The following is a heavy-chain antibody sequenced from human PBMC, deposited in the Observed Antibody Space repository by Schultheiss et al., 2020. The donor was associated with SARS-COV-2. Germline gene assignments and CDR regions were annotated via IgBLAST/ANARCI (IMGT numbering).Heavy chain of an antibody. Sequence: SETLSLTCTVSGGSVSSSSYYWGWIRQPPGKGLEWIGEINHSGNTNYNPSLKSRVTMSVDTSENQFSLKLNSVTAADTAMYYCARRDFWSGYVDYWGQGTLVTVSS. CDR3: ARRDFWSGYVDY. J-gene: IGHJ4*02. CDR1: GGSVSSSSYY. D-gene: IGHD3-3*01. CDR2: INHSGNT. V-gene: IGHV4-39*07.